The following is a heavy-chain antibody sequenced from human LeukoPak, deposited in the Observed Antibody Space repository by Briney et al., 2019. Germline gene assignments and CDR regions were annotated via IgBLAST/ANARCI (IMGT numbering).Heavy chain of an antibody. J-gene: IGHJ6*03. Sequence: GASVKVSCKASGYTFTGYYMHWVRQAPGQGLESMGWINPNSGGTNYAQKFQGRVTMTRDTSISTAYMELSRLRSDDTAVYYCARGGVGADYYYYYYMDVWGKGTTVTVSS. CDR2: INPNSGGT. D-gene: IGHD1-26*01. CDR3: ARGGVGADYYYYYYMDV. CDR1: GYTFTGYY. V-gene: IGHV1-2*02.